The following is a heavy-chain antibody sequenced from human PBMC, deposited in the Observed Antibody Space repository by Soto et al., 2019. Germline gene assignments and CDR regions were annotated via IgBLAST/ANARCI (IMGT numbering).Heavy chain of an antibody. J-gene: IGHJ6*02. CDR3: ARDILDCTNGVCAFGYGMDV. V-gene: IGHV1-69*13. CDR1: GGTFSSYD. Sequence: SVKVSCKASGGTFSSYDISWVRQAPGQGLEWMGGIIPILGTANYAQKFQGRVTITADESTSAAYMELSSLRSEDTAVYYCARDILDCTNGVCAFGYGMDVWGQGTTVTVSS. CDR2: IIPILGTA. D-gene: IGHD2-8*01.